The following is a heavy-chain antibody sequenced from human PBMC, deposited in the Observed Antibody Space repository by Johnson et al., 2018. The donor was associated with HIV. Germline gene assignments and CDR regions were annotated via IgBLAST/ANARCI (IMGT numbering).Heavy chain of an antibody. CDR2: IKQDGSEK. Sequence: VQLVESGGGLVQPGGSLRLSCAASGFTFSRYWMSWVRQAPGKGLEWVANIKQDGSEKYYVDSMKGRFTIFRDNAKNSLYLQMYSLRAEDTAVYYCARDPSFGAYDIWGQGTMVTVSS. CDR1: GFTFSRYW. D-gene: IGHD3-10*01. V-gene: IGHV3-7*01. CDR3: ARDPSFGAYDI. J-gene: IGHJ3*02.